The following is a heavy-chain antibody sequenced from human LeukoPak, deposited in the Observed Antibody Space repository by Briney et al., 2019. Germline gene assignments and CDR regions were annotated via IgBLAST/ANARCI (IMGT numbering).Heavy chain of an antibody. V-gene: IGHV3-23*01. Sequence: PGGSLRLSCAASGFTFSSYAMSWVRQAPGKGLEWVSAISGSGGSTYYADSVKGRFTISRDNSKNTLYLQMNSLRAEDTAVYYCAKGTSRLAVPPVKQWLVTDYWGQGTLVTVSS. CDR3: AKGTSRLAVPPVKQWLVTDY. D-gene: IGHD6-19*01. CDR2: ISGSGGST. J-gene: IGHJ4*02. CDR1: GFTFSSYA.